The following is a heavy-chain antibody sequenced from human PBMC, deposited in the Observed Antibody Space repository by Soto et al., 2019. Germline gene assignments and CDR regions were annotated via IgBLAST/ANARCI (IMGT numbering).Heavy chain of an antibody. CDR3: AREGGTVTRYFQH. J-gene: IGHJ1*01. D-gene: IGHD4-17*01. CDR1: GGSISSGDYY. CDR2: IYYSGST. V-gene: IGHV4-30-4*01. Sequence: PSETLSLTCTVSGGSISSGDYYWSWIRQPPGKGLEWIGYIYYSGSTYYNPSLKSRVTISVDTSKNQFSLKLSSVTAADTAVYYCAREGGTVTRYFQHWGQGTLVTVSS.